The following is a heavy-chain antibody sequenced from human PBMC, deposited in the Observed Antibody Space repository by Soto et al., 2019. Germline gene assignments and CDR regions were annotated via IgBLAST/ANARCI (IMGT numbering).Heavy chain of an antibody. D-gene: IGHD1-1*01. Sequence: SETLSLTCTVSGGSIRNVYWSWIRQPPGKGLEWIGFIFHSGNAKYNPSLKSRVTISVDTSKNQFSLSLDSVTAADTAVYFCARAHAPPQPFDYRGQGTMVTVAS. J-gene: IGHJ5*01. V-gene: IGHV4-59*01. CDR2: IFHSGNA. CDR1: GGSIRNVY. CDR3: ARAHAPPQPFDY.